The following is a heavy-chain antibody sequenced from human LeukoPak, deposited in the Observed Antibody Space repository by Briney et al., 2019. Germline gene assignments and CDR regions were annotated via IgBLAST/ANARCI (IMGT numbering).Heavy chain of an antibody. V-gene: IGHV3-7*01. CDR1: GFTFKNYA. J-gene: IGHJ4*02. CDR3: AKAVRGVIDY. D-gene: IGHD3-10*01. CDR2: IKQDGSEK. Sequence: PGGSLRLSCTASGFTFKNYAMSWVRQAPGKGLEWVANIKQDGSEKYYVDSVKGRFTISRDNAKKSLDLQMNSLRAEDTAVYYCAKAVRGVIDYWGQGTLVTVSS.